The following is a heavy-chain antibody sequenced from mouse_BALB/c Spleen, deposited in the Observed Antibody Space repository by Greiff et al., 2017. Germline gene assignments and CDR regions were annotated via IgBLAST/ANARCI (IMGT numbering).Heavy chain of an antibody. CDR3: ARDGSYDYDSWFAY. Sequence: EVKLMESGGGLVKPGGSLKLSCAASGFTFSDYYMYWVRQTPEKRLEWVATISDGGSYTYYPDSVKGRFTISRDNAKNNLYLQMSSLKSEDTAMYYCARDGSYDYDSWFAYWGQGTLVTVSA. V-gene: IGHV5-4*02. CDR2: ISDGGSYT. CDR1: GFTFSDYY. J-gene: IGHJ3*01. D-gene: IGHD2-4*01.